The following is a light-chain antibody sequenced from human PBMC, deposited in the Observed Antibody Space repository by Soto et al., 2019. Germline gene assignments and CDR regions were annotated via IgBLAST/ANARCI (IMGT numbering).Light chain of an antibody. CDR3: QQLNTYPLT. V-gene: IGKV1-9*01. J-gene: IGKJ4*01. CDR1: QVLSSY. Sequence: DLQLPQSPSFLSASVRDRVTITCRASQVLSSYLAWYQQKPGKAPKLLIYGVSTLQSGVPSRFSGSGSGTEFTLTISSLQPEDFATYYCQQLNTYPLTFGGGTKVEIK. CDR2: GVS.